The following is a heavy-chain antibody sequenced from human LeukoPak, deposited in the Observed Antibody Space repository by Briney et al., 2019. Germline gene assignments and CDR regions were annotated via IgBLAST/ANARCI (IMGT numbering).Heavy chain of an antibody. J-gene: IGHJ5*02. CDR3: AKDSSGWYLGWFDP. V-gene: IGHV3-74*01. D-gene: IGHD6-19*01. Sequence: GGSLRLSCAASGFTFKNYWMHWVRQAPGKGLVWVSRIDSDGSSTNYADSVKGRFTISRDNSKNTLYLQMNSLRAEDTAVYYCAKDSSGWYLGWFDPWGQGTLVTVSS. CDR2: IDSDGSST. CDR1: GFTFKNYW.